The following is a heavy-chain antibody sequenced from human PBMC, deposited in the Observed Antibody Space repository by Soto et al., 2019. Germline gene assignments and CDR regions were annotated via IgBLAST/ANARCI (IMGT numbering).Heavy chain of an antibody. CDR1: GFTFTNAW. V-gene: IGHV3-15*07. D-gene: IGHD3-22*01. CDR3: TTLGHYYDTSPLDV. J-gene: IGHJ6*02. Sequence: PGGSLRLSCVASGFTFTNAWMNWVRQAPGKGLEWVGRIKSKTEDGTTEYAAHVKGRFTISRDDSKNTLYLQMTSLRTEDTAVYYCTTLGHYYDTSPLDVWGQGTTVTVSS. CDR2: IKSKTEDGTT.